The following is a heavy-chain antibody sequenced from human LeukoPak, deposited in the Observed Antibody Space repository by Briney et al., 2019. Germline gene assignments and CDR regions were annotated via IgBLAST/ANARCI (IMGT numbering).Heavy chain of an antibody. Sequence: SETLSLTCAVYGGSFSGYYWSWIRQPPGKGLEWIGVINHSGSTNYNPSLKSRVTILVDTSKNQFSLKLSSVTAADTAVYYCARGGIAVAGYFDYWGQGTLVTVSS. J-gene: IGHJ4*02. CDR1: GGSFSGYY. V-gene: IGHV4-34*01. CDR2: INHSGST. D-gene: IGHD6-19*01. CDR3: ARGGIAVAGYFDY.